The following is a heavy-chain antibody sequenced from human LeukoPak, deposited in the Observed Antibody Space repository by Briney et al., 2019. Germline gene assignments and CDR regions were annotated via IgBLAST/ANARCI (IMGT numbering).Heavy chain of an antibody. V-gene: IGHV5-51*01. CDR1: GYNFTTYW. Sequence: GESLKISCKGSGYNFTTYWIGWVRQMPGKGLEWMGMIHGGDSDTRYSPSFQGQVTISIDKSINTAYLQWSSLKASDTAMYYCARQSTTSPGDYWGQGTLVTVSS. CDR2: IHGGDSDT. J-gene: IGHJ4*02. D-gene: IGHD5/OR15-5a*01. CDR3: ARQSTTSPGDY.